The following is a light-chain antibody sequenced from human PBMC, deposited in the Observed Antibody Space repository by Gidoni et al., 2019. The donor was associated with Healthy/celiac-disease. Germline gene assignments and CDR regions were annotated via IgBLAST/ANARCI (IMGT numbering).Light chain of an antibody. Sequence: DIVLTQSPATLSVSPGESATLSCRASQSVSSNLAWYQQKPGQAPRILIYGASTRATGIPARFSGSGSGTEFTLTISSLQSEDFAVYYCQQYNNWPPWTFGQGTKVEIK. J-gene: IGKJ1*01. CDR1: QSVSSN. V-gene: IGKV3-15*01. CDR2: GAS. CDR3: QQYNNWPPWT.